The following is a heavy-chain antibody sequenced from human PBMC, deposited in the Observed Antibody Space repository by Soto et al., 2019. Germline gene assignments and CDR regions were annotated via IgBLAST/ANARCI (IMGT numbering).Heavy chain of an antibody. Sequence: GGSLRLSCAASGFTFSSYAMSWVRQAPGKGLEWVSAISGSGGSTYYADSVKGRFTISRDNSKNTLYLQMNSLRAEDTAVYYCANIIPYYYDSSGYYWGQGTLVTVSS. D-gene: IGHD3-22*01. CDR1: GFTFSSYA. J-gene: IGHJ4*02. V-gene: IGHV3-23*01. CDR2: ISGSGGST. CDR3: ANIIPYYYDSSGYY.